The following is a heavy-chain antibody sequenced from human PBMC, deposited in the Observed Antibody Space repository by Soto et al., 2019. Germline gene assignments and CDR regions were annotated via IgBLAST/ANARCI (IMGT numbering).Heavy chain of an antibody. CDR2: IRSKANSYAT. CDR3: ARDLGIEVIIPVY. CDR1: GFTFSGSA. Sequence: PGGSLRLSCAASGFTFSGSAMHWVRQASGKGLEWVGRIRSKANSYATAYAASVKGRFSISRDDSKSIVYLQMNSLKIEDTAVYYCARDLGIEVIIPVYWGQGTLVTVSS. V-gene: IGHV3-73*01. D-gene: IGHD3-22*01. J-gene: IGHJ4*02.